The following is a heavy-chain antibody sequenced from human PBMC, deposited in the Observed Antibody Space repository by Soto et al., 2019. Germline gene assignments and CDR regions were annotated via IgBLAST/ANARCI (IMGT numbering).Heavy chain of an antibody. J-gene: IGHJ4*02. CDR2: ITGRGDIT. CDR3: ARPPWGSTSWYVHR. Sequence: EVQLLESGGGLVQPGGSLRLSCVASGFPLRNYAMSWVRQAPGKGLEWVSAITGRGDITFYVDSVKGRFTISRDDSKNTLYLQMNSLRAEDTAVYYCARPPWGSTSWYVHRWGQGTLVTVSS. V-gene: IGHV3-23*01. CDR1: GFPLRNYA. D-gene: IGHD6-13*01.